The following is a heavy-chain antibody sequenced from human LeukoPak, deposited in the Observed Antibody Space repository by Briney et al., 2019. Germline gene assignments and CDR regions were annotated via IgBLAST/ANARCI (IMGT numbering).Heavy chain of an antibody. CDR2: MNPNSGNT. Sequence: PGASVKVSCKASGYTFTNYDIIWVRQATGPGLEWMGWMNPNSGNTGYVQRFQGRVTMTRDTSISTAYMELSSLRSEDTAVYYCARGDGAARTRGGYYYYYMDVWGKGTTVTVSS. CDR1: GYTFTNYD. CDR3: ARGDGAARTRGGYYYYYMDV. V-gene: IGHV1-8*01. J-gene: IGHJ6*03. D-gene: IGHD6-6*01.